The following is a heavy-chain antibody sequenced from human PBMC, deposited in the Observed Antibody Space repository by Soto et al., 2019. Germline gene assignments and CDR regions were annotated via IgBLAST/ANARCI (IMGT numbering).Heavy chain of an antibody. CDR2: IKSKTDGGTT. V-gene: IGHV3-15*01. Sequence: PGGSLRLSCAAFGFTFSNAWMCWVRQATGQGLVWVGRIKSKTDGGTTDYAAPVKGRFTISRDDSKNTLYLPMNSLKTEDTAVYYCTTGQCSSTSCSPTYFYDGMDVWGQGTTVTVSS. D-gene: IGHD2-2*01. J-gene: IGHJ6*02. CDR1: GFTFSNAW. CDR3: TTGQCSSTSCSPTYFYDGMDV.